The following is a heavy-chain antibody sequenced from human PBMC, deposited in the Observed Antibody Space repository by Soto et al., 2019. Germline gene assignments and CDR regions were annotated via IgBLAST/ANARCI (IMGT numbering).Heavy chain of an antibody. V-gene: IGHV3-23*04. CDR2: ISGGGDRA. D-gene: IGHD2-2*01. CDR1: GFTFINYA. J-gene: IGHJ2*01. CDR3: ERKVLGSTSRPDWWYFGL. Sequence: EVQLVESGGGLVQPGGSLRLSCVGSGFTFINYAMNWVRQTPGKGLEWVSTISGGGDRAFYADTVNARCTISRDNYKTTVDLPRHSLTADYTAVYECERKVLGSTSRPDWWYFGLWGRGTLVTVSS.